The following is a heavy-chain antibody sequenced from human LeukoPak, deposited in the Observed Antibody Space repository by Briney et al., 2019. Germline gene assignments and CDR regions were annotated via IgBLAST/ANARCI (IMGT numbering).Heavy chain of an antibody. CDR2: FDPEDGET. CDR1: GYTLTELS. CDR3: ARVGSGAGSSWYYYGMDV. D-gene: IGHD6-13*01. Sequence: ASVKVSCKVSGYTLTELSMHWVRQAPGKGLEWMGGFDPEDGETIYAQKFQGRVTMTEDTSTDTAYMELSSLRSEDTAVYYCARVGSGAGSSWYYYGMDVWGQGTTVTVSS. J-gene: IGHJ6*02. V-gene: IGHV1-24*01.